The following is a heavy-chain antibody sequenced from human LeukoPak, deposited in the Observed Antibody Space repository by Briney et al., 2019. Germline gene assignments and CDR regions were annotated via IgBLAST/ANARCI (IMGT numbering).Heavy chain of an antibody. Sequence: PSETLSPTCTVSGGSISSYYWSWLRQPPGKGLEWIGYIYYSGSTNYNPSLKSRVTISVDTSKNQFSLKLSSVTAADTAVYYCATVSGSYYDPVDYWGQGTLVTVSS. CDR1: GGSISSYY. J-gene: IGHJ4*02. D-gene: IGHD3-10*01. CDR3: ATVSGSYYDPVDY. V-gene: IGHV4-59*01. CDR2: IYYSGST.